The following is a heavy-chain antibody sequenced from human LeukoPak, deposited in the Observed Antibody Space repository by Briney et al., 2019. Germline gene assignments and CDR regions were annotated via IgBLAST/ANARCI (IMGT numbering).Heavy chain of an antibody. V-gene: IGHV3-23*01. J-gene: IGHJ4*02. D-gene: IGHD2-2*01. Sequence: PGGSLRLSCTASGFTFSIYAMSWVRQAPGKGLEWVSGISSSGYTTYYADSVKGRFTISRDNSKNTLYLHMSSLRAGDTAVYYCAKAVAVPAALSGYYDYWGQGTLVTVSS. CDR2: ISSSGYTT. CDR1: GFTFSIYA. CDR3: AKAVAVPAALSGYYDY.